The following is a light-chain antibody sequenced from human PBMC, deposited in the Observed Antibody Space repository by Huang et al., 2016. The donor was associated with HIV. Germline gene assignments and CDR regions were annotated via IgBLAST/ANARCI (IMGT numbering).Light chain of an antibody. CDR1: QSVFHSSNNTNY. CDR2: WAS. Sequence: DIVVTQSPGSLALSLGERAAIHCTSSQSVFHSSNNTNYLRWYQLKPGQSPQLLIYWASTREFGVPDRFRGTGSGTDFTLTITSLQAEDVAVYYCHQYYSSPQTFGQGTKVEV. V-gene: IGKV4-1*01. J-gene: IGKJ1*01. CDR3: HQYYSSPQT.